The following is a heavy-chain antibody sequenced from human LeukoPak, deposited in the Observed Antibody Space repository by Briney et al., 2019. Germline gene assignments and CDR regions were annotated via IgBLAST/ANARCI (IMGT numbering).Heavy chain of an antibody. Sequence: SETLSLTCTVSGASISSGLYYWNWLRQSAGKGLEWIGRIQTSPSRRANYNPSLKSRVTISVDTSKNQFSLKLSSVTAADTAVYYCARGYYDSSGYYSRGEFDYWGQGALVTVSS. D-gene: IGHD3-22*01. CDR1: GASISSGLYY. J-gene: IGHJ4*02. V-gene: IGHV4-61*02. CDR3: ARGYYDSSGYYSRGEFDY. CDR2: IQTSPSRRA.